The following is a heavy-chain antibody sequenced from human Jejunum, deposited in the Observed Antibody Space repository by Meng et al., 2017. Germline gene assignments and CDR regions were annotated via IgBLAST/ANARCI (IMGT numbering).Heavy chain of an antibody. CDR1: GFTFSSHE. D-gene: IGHD1-14*01. J-gene: IGHJ3*02. CDR2: IGSSGSPI. V-gene: IGHV3-48*03. Sequence: GESLKISCAASGFTFSSHEMNWVRQAPGKGLEWVSFIGSSGSPIYYADSVKVRFTISRDNAKNSLYLQMNSLRAEDTAVYYCAREGRWSEVKDGFDIWGQGTMVTV. CDR3: AREGRWSEVKDGFDI.